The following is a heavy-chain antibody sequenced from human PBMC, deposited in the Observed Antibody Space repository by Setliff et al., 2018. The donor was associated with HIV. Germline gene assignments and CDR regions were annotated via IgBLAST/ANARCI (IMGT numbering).Heavy chain of an antibody. CDR2: IKEDGTAR. V-gene: IGHV3-7*03. D-gene: IGHD3-22*01. Sequence: GGSLRLSCAASGFIFSKSCMSWVRQAPGKGLEWVANIKEDGTARYFVDSVKGRFTISRDNAKNSLYLQMDSLRAEDTAVYYCARDQYYYDTSGYYRGSAFDFWGQGTLVTVSS. J-gene: IGHJ4*02. CDR3: ARDQYYYDTSGYYRGSAFDF. CDR1: GFIFSKSC.